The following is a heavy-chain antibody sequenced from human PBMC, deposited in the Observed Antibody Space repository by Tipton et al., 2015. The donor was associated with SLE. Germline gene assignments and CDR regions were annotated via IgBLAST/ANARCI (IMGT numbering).Heavy chain of an antibody. CDR2: IYYSGST. J-gene: IGHJ4*02. Sequence: LRLSCSVSGDSISKGGYFYSWIRHHPGTGLEWIGFIYYSGSTHYNPSLKNRVTVALDTPKNHFSLHLTSVTATDSAVYYCARGPFYFDTTSYFDAWGPGALVTVSS. CDR3: ARGPFYFDTTSYFDA. D-gene: IGHD3-22*01. V-gene: IGHV4-31*03. CDR1: GDSISKGGYF.